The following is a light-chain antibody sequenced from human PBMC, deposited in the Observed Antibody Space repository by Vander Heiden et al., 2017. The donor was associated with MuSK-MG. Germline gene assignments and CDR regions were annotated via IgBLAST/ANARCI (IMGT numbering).Light chain of an antibody. CDR2: AAS. CDR1: QSISSY. J-gene: IGKJ1*01. CDR3: QQSDSTPGT. Sequence: DIQMTQSPSSLSASVADRVTITCRASQSISSYLNWYQQKPGKAPKLLIYAASSLHTGVPSRFSGSGSGTDFTLTISRLQPEDFATYYCQQSDSTPGTFGQGTKVEIK. V-gene: IGKV1-39*01.